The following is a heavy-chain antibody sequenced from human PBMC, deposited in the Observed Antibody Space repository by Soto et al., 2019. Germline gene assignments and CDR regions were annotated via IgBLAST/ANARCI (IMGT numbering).Heavy chain of an antibody. CDR2: ISNFHGNT. Sequence: ASVKVSCKASGYTFTSYGISWVRQAPGQGLEWMGWISNFHGNTNYAQKFQGSVTMTTDTSTSTACMELRSLTSDDTAIDYCARDTYDTTGYPLDYWGQGTLVTVSS. CDR1: GYTFTSYG. CDR3: ARDTYDTTGYPLDY. D-gene: IGHD3-22*01. J-gene: IGHJ4*02. V-gene: IGHV1-18*04.